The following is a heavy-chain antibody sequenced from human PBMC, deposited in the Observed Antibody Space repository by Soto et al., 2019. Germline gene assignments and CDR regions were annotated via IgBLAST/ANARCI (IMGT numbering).Heavy chain of an antibody. CDR2: ISWNSGSI. D-gene: IGHD6-13*01. Sequence: QPGGSLRLSCAASGFTFDDYAMHWVRQAPGKGLEWVSGISWNSGSIGYADSVKGRFTISRDNAKNSLYLQMNSLRAEDTALYYCAKDMSSGAYSEGVDVWGQGTTVTVSS. J-gene: IGHJ6*02. CDR3: AKDMSSGAYSEGVDV. CDR1: GFTFDDYA. V-gene: IGHV3-9*01.